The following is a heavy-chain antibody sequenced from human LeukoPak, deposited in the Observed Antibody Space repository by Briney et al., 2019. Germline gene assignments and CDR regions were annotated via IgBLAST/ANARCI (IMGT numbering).Heavy chain of an antibody. V-gene: IGHV3-23*01. Sequence: GGSLRLSCAAFGFTFSSYAMSWVRQAPGKGLEWVSAISGSGGSTYYADSVKGRFTISRDNSKNTLYLQMNSLRAEDTAVYYCAKEFYDTYDSTSFDYWGQGTLVTVSS. D-gene: IGHD3-22*01. CDR1: GFTFSSYA. CDR2: ISGSGGST. J-gene: IGHJ4*02. CDR3: AKEFYDTYDSTSFDY.